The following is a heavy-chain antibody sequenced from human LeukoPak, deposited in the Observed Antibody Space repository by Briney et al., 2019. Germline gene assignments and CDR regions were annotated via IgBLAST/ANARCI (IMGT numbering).Heavy chain of an antibody. CDR1: GGTFSSYA. J-gene: IGHJ5*02. CDR2: IIPIFGTA. D-gene: IGHD6-6*01. V-gene: IGHV1-69*05. Sequence: ASVRVSCKASGGTFSSYAISWVRQAPGQGLEWMGGIIPIFGTANDAQKFQGRVTITTDESTSTAYMELSSLRSEDTAGYYCAASRAARPGWFDPWGQGTLVTVCS. CDR3: AASRAARPGWFDP.